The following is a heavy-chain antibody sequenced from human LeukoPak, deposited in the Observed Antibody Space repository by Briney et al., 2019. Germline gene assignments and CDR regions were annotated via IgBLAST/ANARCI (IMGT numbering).Heavy chain of an antibody. J-gene: IGHJ4*02. CDR3: ARAPPWALDY. CDR1: GGSISSYY. V-gene: IGHV4-59*12. CDR2: IYYSGST. D-gene: IGHD7-27*01. Sequence: PSETLSLTCTVSGGSISSYYWSWIRQTPGKGLEWIGYIYYSGSTKYNPSLRSRVTISADESKNQFSLTFSSVTAADTAVYFCARAPPWALDYWGPGNLATVSS.